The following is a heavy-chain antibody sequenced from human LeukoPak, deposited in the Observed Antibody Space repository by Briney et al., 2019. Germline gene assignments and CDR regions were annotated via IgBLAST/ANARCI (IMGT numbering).Heavy chain of an antibody. CDR3: ARELPDAISSGWYFDL. D-gene: IGHD6-6*01. Sequence: TGGSLRLSCAGSGFTFSGNDVHWVRQATGKGLEWVSAIGRGGDTYYPGSVKGRFTISREDAKNSLYLQMNSLTAGDTAVYYCARELPDAISSGWYFDLWGRGNLVTVSS. J-gene: IGHJ2*01. CDR1: GFTFSGND. CDR2: IGRGGDT. V-gene: IGHV3-13*01.